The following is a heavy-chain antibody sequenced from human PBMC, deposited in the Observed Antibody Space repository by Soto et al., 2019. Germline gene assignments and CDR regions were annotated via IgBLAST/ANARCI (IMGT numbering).Heavy chain of an antibody. J-gene: IGHJ4*02. Sequence: QITLKESGPTLVKPTQTLTLTCTFSGFSFTTSGAGVGWIRQPPGKALEWLALIYWDDDKHYSPSLNSRLTITKDTSKNQVVLTMTNMDPVDTATYFCTHSYALYDSSGYPFDIWGQGTLVTVSS. CDR2: IYWDDDK. CDR3: THSYALYDSSGYPFDI. V-gene: IGHV2-5*02. D-gene: IGHD3-22*01. CDR1: GFSFTTSGAG.